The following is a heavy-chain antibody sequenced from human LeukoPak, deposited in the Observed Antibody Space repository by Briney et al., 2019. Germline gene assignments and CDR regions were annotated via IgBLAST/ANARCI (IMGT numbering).Heavy chain of an antibody. D-gene: IGHD4-17*01. CDR1: GYTFTGHY. V-gene: IGHV1-2*02. CDR3: ARGASGVYTVTTSWFDP. Sequence: SVKVSCKASGYTFTGHYMHGVRQGPGQGLEWRGWINPNSRGTNYAQSFQGRVTMTRDTSTSTAYIALSRLRSDDTAVYYCARGASGVYTVTTSWFDPWGQGTLVTVSS. J-gene: IGHJ5*02. CDR2: INPNSRGT.